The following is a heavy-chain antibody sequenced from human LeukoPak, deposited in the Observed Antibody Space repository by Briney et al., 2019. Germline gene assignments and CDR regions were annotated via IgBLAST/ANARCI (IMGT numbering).Heavy chain of an antibody. CDR1: GFTLSSYA. D-gene: IGHD1-1*01. CDR3: AKAPPYKKYFDY. Sequence: GGALRLSWAASGFTLSSYAMSWVRQAPGEGLEWVSTIGNSGDATYYANSVKGRLTISRDNSKNTLYLQMNSLRAEDTAVYYCAKAPPYKKYFDYWGQGTLVTVSS. V-gene: IGHV3-23*01. J-gene: IGHJ4*02. CDR2: IGNSGDAT.